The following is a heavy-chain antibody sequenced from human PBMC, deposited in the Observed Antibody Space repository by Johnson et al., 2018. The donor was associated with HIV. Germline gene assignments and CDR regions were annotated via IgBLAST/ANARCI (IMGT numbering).Heavy chain of an antibody. CDR1: GFTFSSFA. J-gene: IGHJ3*02. Sequence: VQLVESGGGLVQPGGSLRLSCAASGFTFSSFAMSWVRQAPGKGLEWVSAISGSGHSTYYADSVKGRFTISRDSSKNTLYLQMNSLRAEDTAVYYCAKDRDLNYDFWSGSDDAFDIWGQGTMVTVSS. D-gene: IGHD3-3*01. CDR3: AKDRDLNYDFWSGSDDAFDI. V-gene: IGHV3-23*04. CDR2: ISGSGHST.